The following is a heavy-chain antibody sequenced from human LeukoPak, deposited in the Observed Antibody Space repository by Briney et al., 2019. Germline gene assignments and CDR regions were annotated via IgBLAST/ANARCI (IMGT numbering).Heavy chain of an antibody. CDR2: ISWNSGSI. J-gene: IGHJ5*02. CDR1: GFTFDDCA. Sequence: GGSLRLSCGASGFTFDDCAMHWVRQAPGKGLEWVSGISWNSGSIGYADSVKGRFTISRDNAKNSLYLQMNSLRAEDMALYYCAKGSSGWYRNNWFDPWGQGTLVTVSS. V-gene: IGHV3-9*03. D-gene: IGHD6-19*01. CDR3: AKGSSGWYRNNWFDP.